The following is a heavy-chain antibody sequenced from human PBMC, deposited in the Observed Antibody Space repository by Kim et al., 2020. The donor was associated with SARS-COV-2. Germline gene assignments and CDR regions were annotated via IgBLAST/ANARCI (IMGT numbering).Heavy chain of an antibody. Sequence: GGSLRLSCAASGFTFSSYGMHWVRQAPGKGLEWVAVISYDGSNKYYADSVKGRFTISRDNSKNTLYLQMNSLRAEDTAVYYCAKDHIEGYSYGCFDYWGQGTLVTVSS. CDR1: GFTFSSYG. CDR2: ISYDGSNK. J-gene: IGHJ4*02. CDR3: AKDHIEGYSYGCFDY. V-gene: IGHV3-30*18. D-gene: IGHD5-18*01.